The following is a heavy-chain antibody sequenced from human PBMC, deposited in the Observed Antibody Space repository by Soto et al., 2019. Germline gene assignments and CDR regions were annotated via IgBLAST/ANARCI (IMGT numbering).Heavy chain of an antibody. CDR1: GFTFSSYG. CDR2: ISYDGSNK. Sequence: QVQLVESGGGVVQPGRSLRLSCAASGFTFSSYGMHWVRQAPGKGLEWVAVISYDGSNKYYADSVKGRFTISRDNSKITLYLQMNSLRAEDTAVYYCAKQLASLLYSSGWLDYWGQGTLVTVSS. CDR3: AKQLASLLYSSGWLDY. D-gene: IGHD6-19*01. V-gene: IGHV3-30*18. J-gene: IGHJ4*02.